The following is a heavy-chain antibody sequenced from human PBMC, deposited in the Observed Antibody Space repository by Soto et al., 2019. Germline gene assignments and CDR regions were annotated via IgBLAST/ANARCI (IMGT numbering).Heavy chain of an antibody. CDR3: VRGETWLQLSYYFDY. Sequence: WGSLRLSCAASGFTFSSYEMNWVRQAPGKGLEWVSYISTSGSTIYYADSVKGRFTISRDNAKNSLYLQMYTLRAEDTAVYYCVRGETWLQLSYYFDYWGQGTLVTVSS. CDR1: GFTFSSYE. V-gene: IGHV3-48*03. J-gene: IGHJ4*02. CDR2: ISTSGSTI. D-gene: IGHD5-12*01.